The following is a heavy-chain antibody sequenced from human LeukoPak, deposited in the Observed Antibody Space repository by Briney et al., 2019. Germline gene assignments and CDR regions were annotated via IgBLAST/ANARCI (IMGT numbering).Heavy chain of an antibody. CDR3: ARGTMVRGVTAIYYYYYYYMDV. CDR2: IYYSGST. J-gene: IGHJ6*03. D-gene: IGHD3-10*01. CDR1: GGSISSGGYS. Sequence: PSETLSLTCAVSGGSISSGGYSWSWIRQPPGKGLEWIGYIYYSGSTYYNPSLKSRVTISVDTSKNQFSLKLSSVTAADTAVYYCARGTMVRGVTAIYYYYYYYMDVWGKGTTVTISS. V-gene: IGHV4-30-4*07.